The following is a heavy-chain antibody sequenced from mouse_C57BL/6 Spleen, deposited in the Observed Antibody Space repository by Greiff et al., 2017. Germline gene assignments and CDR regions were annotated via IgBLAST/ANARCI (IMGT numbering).Heavy chain of an antibody. CDR3: ARFYDGYYDYFDY. Sequence: VQLQESGPELVKPGASVKISCKASGYAFSSSWMNWVTQRPGKGLEWIGRIYPGDGDPNYNGKFKGKATRTADKSSSTAYMQLSSLTSEDSAVYFCARFYDGYYDYFDYWGQGTTLTVSS. CDR1: GYAFSSSW. D-gene: IGHD2-3*01. J-gene: IGHJ2*01. CDR2: IYPGDGDP. V-gene: IGHV1-82*01.